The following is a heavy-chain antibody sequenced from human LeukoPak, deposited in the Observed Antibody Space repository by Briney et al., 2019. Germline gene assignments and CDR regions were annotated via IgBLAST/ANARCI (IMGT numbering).Heavy chain of an antibody. Sequence: SETLSLTCTVSGYSISSGYYWGWIRQPPGKGLEWIGSIYHSGTTYYNPSLKSRVTISVDTSKNQFSLKLSSVTAADTAVYYCARAKGGRITIFRSPAYFDYWGQGTLVTVSS. J-gene: IGHJ4*02. CDR1: GYSISSGYY. D-gene: IGHD3-3*01. V-gene: IGHV4-38-2*02. CDR2: IYHSGTT. CDR3: ARAKGGRITIFRSPAYFDY.